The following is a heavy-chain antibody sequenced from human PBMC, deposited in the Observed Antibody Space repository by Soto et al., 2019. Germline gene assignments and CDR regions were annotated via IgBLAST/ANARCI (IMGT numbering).Heavy chain of an antibody. CDR2: IKQDGSEK. J-gene: IGHJ6*02. D-gene: IGHD3-22*01. CDR1: GFTFSSYW. Sequence: GGSLRLSCAASGFTFSSYWMSWVRQAPGKGLEWVANIKQDGSEKYYVDSVKGRFTISRDNAKNSLYLQMNSLRAEDTAVYYCARDSVYDSSGYYNDPYYYGMDVWGQGTTFTVSS. CDR3: ARDSVYDSSGYYNDPYYYGMDV. V-gene: IGHV3-7*01.